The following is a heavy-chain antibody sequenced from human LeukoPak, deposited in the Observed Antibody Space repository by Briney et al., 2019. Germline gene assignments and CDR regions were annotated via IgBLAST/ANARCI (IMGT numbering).Heavy chain of an antibody. CDR3: AKEDGYVVDTAMVLDY. J-gene: IGHJ4*02. V-gene: IGHV1-18*04. CDR2: ISAYNSKR. CDR1: VYTFTIYG. Sequence: ASVNLSCKSSVYTFTIYGFSWGRLAPAPGLGWVGWISAYNSKRNYSHKLPGRGAMATDRSTSTAYMELRSLRSDDTAVYYCAKEDGYVVDTAMVLDYWGQGTLVTVSS. D-gene: IGHD5-18*01.